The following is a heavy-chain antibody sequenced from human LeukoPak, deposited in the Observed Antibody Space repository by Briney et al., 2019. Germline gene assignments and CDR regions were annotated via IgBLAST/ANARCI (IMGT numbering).Heavy chain of an antibody. D-gene: IGHD3-16*01. Sequence: PGGSLRLSCAASGFTFSGSSMHWVRQAPGKGLVWVSRISSDGTGTSYADSVKGRFTISRDNAKNTLYLQMNSLRVEDTAVYYCARGGTWAFDCWGQGALVTVSS. CDR3: ARGGTWAFDC. CDR2: ISSDGTGT. J-gene: IGHJ4*02. V-gene: IGHV3-74*01. CDR1: GFTFSGSS.